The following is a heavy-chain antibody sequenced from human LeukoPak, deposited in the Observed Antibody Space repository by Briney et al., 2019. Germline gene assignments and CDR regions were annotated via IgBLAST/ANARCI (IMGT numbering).Heavy chain of an antibody. CDR1: GYSISSGYY. V-gene: IGHV4-38-2*02. CDR2: IYHSGST. D-gene: IGHD3-16*01. Sequence: PSETLSLTCTVSGYSISSGYYWGWIRQPPGKGLEWIGSIYHSGSTYYNPSLKSRVTISVDTSKNQFSLKLSSVTAADTAVYYCARDLNGGIDYWGQGTLVTVSS. CDR3: ARDLNGGIDY. J-gene: IGHJ4*02.